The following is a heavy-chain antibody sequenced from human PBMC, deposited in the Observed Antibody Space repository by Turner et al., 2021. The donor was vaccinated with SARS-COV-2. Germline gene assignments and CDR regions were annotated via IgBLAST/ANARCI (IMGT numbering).Heavy chain of an antibody. J-gene: IGHJ4*02. V-gene: IGHV3-48*01. CDR2: NSSSSSTR. CDR3: AIDQCKIQIWLHYYFDY. Sequence: VQLVEFAGGLVQPGVSLSLSCSASGFTFSSYSMNWVRPAQGKGLNWITYNSSSSSTRHSVNSVKGISTNSSDNPKNSLHLQMTSLRADDNAVYYRAIDQCKIQIWLHYYFDYWGQGTLVTVSS. D-gene: IGHD5-18*01. CDR1: GFTFSSYS.